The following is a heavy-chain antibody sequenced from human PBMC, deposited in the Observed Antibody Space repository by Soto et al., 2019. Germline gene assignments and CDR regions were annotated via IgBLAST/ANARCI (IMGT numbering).Heavy chain of an antibody. J-gene: IGHJ4*02. CDR1: GFTFSSYA. Sequence: EVQLLESGGGLVQPGGSLRLSCAASGFTFSSYAMSWVRQAPGKGLEWVSAISGSGGSTYYADSVKGRFTISRDNSKNTQDLQMNSLRAEDTAVYYCAPTTMALGDYWGQGTLVTVSS. D-gene: IGHD5-18*01. V-gene: IGHV3-23*01. CDR2: ISGSGGST. CDR3: APTTMALGDY.